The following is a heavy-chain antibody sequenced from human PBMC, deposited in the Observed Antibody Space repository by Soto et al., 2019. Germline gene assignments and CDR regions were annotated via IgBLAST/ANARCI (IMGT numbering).Heavy chain of an antibody. CDR3: ARRSYLDAFDI. CDR2: IYYSGST. V-gene: IGHV4-59*08. CDR1: GGSISSYY. J-gene: IGHJ3*02. D-gene: IGHD1-26*01. Sequence: QVQLQESGPGLVKPSETLSLTCTVSGGSISSYYWSWIRQPPGKGLEWIGYIYYSGSTNYNPYLKSRVTISVDTSKNQFSLKLSSVTAADTAVYYCARRSYLDAFDIWGQGTMVTVSS.